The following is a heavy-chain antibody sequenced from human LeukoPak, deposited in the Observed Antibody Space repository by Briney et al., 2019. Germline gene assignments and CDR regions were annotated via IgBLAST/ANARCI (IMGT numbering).Heavy chain of an antibody. CDR3: ARDYGDYLEYFYYMGV. CDR1: GFIFNSYA. CDR2: ISYDGNNK. Sequence: PGGSLRLSCAASGFIFNSYAMHWVRQAPGKGLEWVAVISYDGNNKYYADSVKGRFTVSRDNSEDTLFLHMDSLRTEDTAVYYCARDYGDYLEYFYYMGVWGKGTTVTVSS. V-gene: IGHV3-30*04. D-gene: IGHD4-17*01. J-gene: IGHJ6*03.